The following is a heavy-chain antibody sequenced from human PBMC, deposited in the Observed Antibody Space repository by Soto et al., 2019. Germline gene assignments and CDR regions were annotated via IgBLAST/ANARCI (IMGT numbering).Heavy chain of an antibody. Sequence: QVQLVQSGAEVKKPGSSVKVSCEASGGTFSSYAITWVRQAPGQGLEWMGGIIPSFRTANYAQKFQGRVTIPADESTSTAYMELNSLRSADTAVYYCAGSGSYSGWYCDSWGQGTLVTVSS. J-gene: IGHJ4*02. CDR3: AGSGSYSGWYCDS. D-gene: IGHD3-10*01. V-gene: IGHV1-69*01. CDR1: GGTFSSYA. CDR2: IIPSFRTA.